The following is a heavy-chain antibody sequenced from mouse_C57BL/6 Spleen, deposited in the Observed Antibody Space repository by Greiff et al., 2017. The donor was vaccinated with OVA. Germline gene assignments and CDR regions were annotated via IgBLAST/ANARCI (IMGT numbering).Heavy chain of an antibody. V-gene: IGHV1-53*01. CDR2: INPSNGGT. CDR3: ARGASTVVASSGFVV. D-gene: IGHD1-1*01. Sequence: QVQLQQPGTELVKPGASVKLSCKASGYTFTSYWMHWVKQRPGQGLEWIGNINPSNGGTNYNEKFKSNATLTVDKSSSTAYIQLSSLTSYASPVFDCARGASTVVASSGFVVWGAGTTVTVAA. J-gene: IGHJ1*01. CDR1: GYTFTSYW.